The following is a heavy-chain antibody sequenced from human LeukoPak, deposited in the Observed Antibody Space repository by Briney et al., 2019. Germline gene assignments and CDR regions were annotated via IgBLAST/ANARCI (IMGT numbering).Heavy chain of an antibody. CDR2: INPSGSAP. V-gene: IGHV1-46*01. CDR3: ARKVYASNDYYYEYYLDY. J-gene: IGHJ4*02. Sequence: ASVKVSCKASGYTFTSYYMHWVRQAPGQGLEWMGMINPSGSAPSYAQKFQDRVTMTTDTSTSTVYMEVSSLRSEDTAVYYCARKVYASNDYYYEYYLDYWGQGTLVTVSS. D-gene: IGHD3-22*01. CDR1: GYTFTSYY.